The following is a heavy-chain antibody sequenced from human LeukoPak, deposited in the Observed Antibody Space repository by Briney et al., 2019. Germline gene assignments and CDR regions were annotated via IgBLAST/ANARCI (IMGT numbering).Heavy chain of an antibody. J-gene: IGHJ6*02. D-gene: IGHD4-23*01. CDR3: ARVDYGGNSYYYYGMDV. Sequence: SETLSLTCTVSGGSVSSGSYYWSWIRQPPGKGLEWIGYIYYSGSTYYNPSLKSRVTISVDTSKNQFSLKLSSVTAADTAVYYCARVDYGGNSYYYYGMDVWGQGTTVTVSS. CDR2: IYYSGST. CDR1: GGSVSSGSYY. V-gene: IGHV4-61*01.